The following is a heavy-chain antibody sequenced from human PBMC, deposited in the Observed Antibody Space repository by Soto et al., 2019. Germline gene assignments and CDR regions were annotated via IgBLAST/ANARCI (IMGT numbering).Heavy chain of an antibody. V-gene: IGHV3-7*01. J-gene: IGHJ4*02. Sequence: GSLRLSCAASVFTFGLYWMGWVRQAPGKVLECVANLKRDGSEKYFFESVKGRFTMFNDNAKNSIYQQIKNLRAEDTALYFRARTGFWGKSTDLWRQGTSVTVS. CDR2: LKRDGSEK. D-gene: IGHD7-27*01. CDR1: VFTFGLYW. CDR3: ARTGFWGKSTDL.